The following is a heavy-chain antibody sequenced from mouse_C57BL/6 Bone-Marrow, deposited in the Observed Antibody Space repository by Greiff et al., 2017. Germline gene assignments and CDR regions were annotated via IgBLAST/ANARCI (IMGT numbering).Heavy chain of an antibody. V-gene: IGHV1-15*01. CDR2: IDPETGGT. D-gene: IGHD2-1*01. CDR1: GYTFTDYE. Sequence: VQLQQSGAELVRPGASVTLSCKASGYTFTDYEMHWVKQRPVHGLEWIGAIDPETGGTAYNEKFKGKAILTADKSSSTAYMQLRSLTSEDSSVYFCTIGGGYGMDYWGQGTTLTVSS. CDR3: TIGGGYGMDY. J-gene: IGHJ2*01.